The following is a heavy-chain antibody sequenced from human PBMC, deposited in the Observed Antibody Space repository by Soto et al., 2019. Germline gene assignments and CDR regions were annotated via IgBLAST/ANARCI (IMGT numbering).Heavy chain of an antibody. CDR1: GGSIRAGDYY. D-gene: IGHD2-21*02. CDR2: IYYSGST. J-gene: IGHJ5*02. V-gene: IGHV4-30-4*01. CDR3: AKEASPHCGGDCSHRPGS. Sequence: QVPLQESGPGLVKPSQTLSLTCTVSGGSIRAGDYYWALVRPPPGKGLEWVGYIYYSGSTYYNPSLKSRVSISVDTSKNQFSLKLSSVTAADTAMYYCAKEASPHCGGDCSHRPGSWGQGTLVAVSS.